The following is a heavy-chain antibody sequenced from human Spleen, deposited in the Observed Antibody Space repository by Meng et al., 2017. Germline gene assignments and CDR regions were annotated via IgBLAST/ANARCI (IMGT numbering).Heavy chain of an antibody. J-gene: IGHJ5*02. V-gene: IGHV1-8*01. CDR2: MRPNSDNT. Sequence: QVQLVQSGAEVKKPGASVKVSCKASGYTFTSYDINWVRQATGQGLEWTGYMRPNSDNTDYAQKFQGRITMTTNTSISTAYMELSSLTSEDTAVYYCAREGLDPWGQGTLVTVSS. CDR1: GYTFTSYD. CDR3: AREGLDP.